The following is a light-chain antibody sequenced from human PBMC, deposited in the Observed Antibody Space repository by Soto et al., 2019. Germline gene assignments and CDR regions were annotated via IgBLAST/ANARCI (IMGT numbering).Light chain of an antibody. CDR3: QNYNLALPT. Sequence: DIVMTQSPLSLPVTPGEPASISCRSSQGLLHSNGYNYLDWYLQKPGQSPQLLIHTASVLQSGVPSRFSGSGSKTNFTLTISSLQPEDVATYYCQNYNLALPTFGQGTRLEIK. CDR2: TAS. CDR1: QGLLHSNGYNY. V-gene: IGKV2-28*01. J-gene: IGKJ5*01.